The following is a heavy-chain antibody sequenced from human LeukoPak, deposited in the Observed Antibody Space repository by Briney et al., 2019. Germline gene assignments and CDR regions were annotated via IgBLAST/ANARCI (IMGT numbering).Heavy chain of an antibody. CDR1: GYTFSTYD. J-gene: IGHJ5*02. D-gene: IGHD3-10*01. Sequence: AAVKVSCKASGYTFSTYDINWVRQVTGQGLEWMGWMNPNSGNTGYAQKIQGRVTMTRNTSINTAYMELSSLRSEDTAVYYCARGPSRDYGSGSSWFDPWGQGTLVTVSS. CDR2: MNPNSGNT. CDR3: ARGPSRDYGSGSSWFDP. V-gene: IGHV1-8*01.